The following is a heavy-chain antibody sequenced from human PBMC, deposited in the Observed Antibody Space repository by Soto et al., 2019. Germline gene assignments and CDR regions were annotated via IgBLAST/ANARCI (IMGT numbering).Heavy chain of an antibody. V-gene: IGHV4-59*01. J-gene: IGHJ6*02. CDR3: ARFHYYYGMDV. CDR1: GGSISSYY. Sequence: ETLSLTCPVSGGSISSYYWSWIRQPPGKGLEWIGYIYYSGSTNYNPSLKSRVTISVDTSKNQFSLKLSSVTAADTAVYYCARFHYYYGMDVWGQGTKVTVYS. CDR2: IYYSGST.